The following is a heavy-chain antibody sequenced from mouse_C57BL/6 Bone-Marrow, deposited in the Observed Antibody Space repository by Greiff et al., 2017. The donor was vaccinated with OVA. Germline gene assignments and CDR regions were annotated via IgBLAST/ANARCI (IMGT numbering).Heavy chain of an antibody. CDR1: GYTFTSYG. D-gene: IGHD1-1*01. CDR3: ARQGFYYGTLFAY. Sequence: VQLQQSGAELARPGASVKLSCKASGYTFTSYGISWVKQRTGQGLEWIGEIYPRSGNTYYNEKFKGKATLTADKSSSTAYMELRSLTSEDSAVYFCARQGFYYGTLFAYWGKGTLVTVSA. CDR2: IYPRSGNT. V-gene: IGHV1-81*01. J-gene: IGHJ3*01.